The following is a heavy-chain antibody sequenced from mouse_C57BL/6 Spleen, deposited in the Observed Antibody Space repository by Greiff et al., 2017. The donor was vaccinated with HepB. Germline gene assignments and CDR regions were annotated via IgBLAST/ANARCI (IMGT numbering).Heavy chain of an antibody. V-gene: IGHV1-81*01. J-gene: IGHJ4*01. CDR3: ARTTTVVPYAMDY. Sequence: VQLVESGAELARPGASVKLSCKASGYTFTSYGISWVKQRTGQGLEWIGEIYPRSGNTYYNEKFKGKATLTADKSSSTAYMELRSLTSEDSAVYFCARTTTVVPYAMDYWGQGTSVTVSS. D-gene: IGHD1-1*01. CDR1: GYTFTSYG. CDR2: IYPRSGNT.